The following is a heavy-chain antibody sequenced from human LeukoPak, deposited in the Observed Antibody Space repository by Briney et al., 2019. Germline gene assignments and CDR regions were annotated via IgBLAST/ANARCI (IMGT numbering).Heavy chain of an antibody. CDR3: ARDDYAVAGYYFDY. D-gene: IGHD6-19*01. CDR2: IYTSGST. V-gene: IGHV4-4*07. CDR1: GGSISSYY. J-gene: IGHJ4*02. Sequence: SETLSLTCTVSGGSISSYYWSWIRQPAGKGLEWIGRIYTSGSTNYNPSLKSRVTMSVDTSKNQFSLKPSSVTAADTAVYYCARDDYAVAGYYFDYWGQGTLVTVSS.